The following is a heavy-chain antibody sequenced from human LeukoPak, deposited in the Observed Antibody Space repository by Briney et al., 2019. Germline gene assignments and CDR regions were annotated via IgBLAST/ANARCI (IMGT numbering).Heavy chain of an antibody. CDR3: ARVSYSKYADY. Sequence: SETLSLTCTVSGYSISSGYYWGWIRQPPGKGLEWIGSIYHSGSTYYNPSLKSRVTISVDTSKNQFSLKLSSVTAADTAVYYCARVSYSKYADYWGQGTLVTVSS. J-gene: IGHJ4*02. CDR1: GYSISSGYY. D-gene: IGHD4-11*01. CDR2: IYHSGST. V-gene: IGHV4-38-2*02.